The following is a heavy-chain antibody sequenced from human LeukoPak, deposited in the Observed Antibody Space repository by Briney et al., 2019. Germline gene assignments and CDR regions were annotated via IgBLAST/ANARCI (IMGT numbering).Heavy chain of an antibody. D-gene: IGHD2-15*01. V-gene: IGHV4-30-4*01. CDR2: IYHSGST. Sequence: SETLSLTCTAFGGSFSSGDYYWSWLRQPPGKGLEWIGYIYHSGSTFYNPSLKSRVTISLDTSKSQFSLKLSSVSAADTAVYYCARSEGYAFDPWGQGTLVTVSS. CDR3: ARSEGYAFDP. J-gene: IGHJ5*02. CDR1: GGSFSSGDYY.